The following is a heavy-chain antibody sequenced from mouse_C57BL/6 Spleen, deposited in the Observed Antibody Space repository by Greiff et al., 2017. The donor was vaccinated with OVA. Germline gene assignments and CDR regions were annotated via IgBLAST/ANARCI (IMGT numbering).Heavy chain of an antibody. CDR2: IYPGSGST. Sequence: QVQLQQPGAELVKPGASVKMSCKASGYTFTSYWITWVKQRPGQGLEWIGDIYPGSGSTNYNEKFKSKATLTLDTSSSTAYMQLSSLTSEDSAFYYCARSCHDYWGQGTLVTVSA. CDR3: ARSCHDY. J-gene: IGHJ3*01. CDR1: GYTFTSYW. V-gene: IGHV1-55*01.